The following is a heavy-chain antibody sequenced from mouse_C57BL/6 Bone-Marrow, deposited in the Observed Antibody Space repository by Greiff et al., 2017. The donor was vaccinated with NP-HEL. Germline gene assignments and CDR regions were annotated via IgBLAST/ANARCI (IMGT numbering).Heavy chain of an antibody. CDR2: IDPETGGT. Sequence: QVQLKESGAELVRPGASVTLSCKASGYTFTDYEMHWVKQTPVHGLEWIGAIDPETGGTAYNQKFKGKAILTADKSASTAYMELRSLTSEDSAVYYCTRSNSDYFGYWGKGTTLTVSS. CDR3: TRSNSDYFGY. CDR1: GYTFTDYE. D-gene: IGHD4-1*01. V-gene: IGHV1-15*01. J-gene: IGHJ2*01.